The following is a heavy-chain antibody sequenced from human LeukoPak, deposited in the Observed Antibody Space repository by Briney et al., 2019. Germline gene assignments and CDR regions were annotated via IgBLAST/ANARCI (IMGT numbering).Heavy chain of an antibody. CDR3: ARDLGIVGASGDY. CDR2: INPSGGST. CDR1: GYTFTSYY. Sequence: VASVKVSCKASGYTFTSYYMHWVRQAPGQGLEWMGIINPSGGSTSYAQKFQGRVTITTDESTSTAYMELSSLRSEDTAVYYCARDLGIVGASGDYWGQGTLVTVSS. V-gene: IGHV1-46*01. D-gene: IGHD1-26*01. J-gene: IGHJ4*02.